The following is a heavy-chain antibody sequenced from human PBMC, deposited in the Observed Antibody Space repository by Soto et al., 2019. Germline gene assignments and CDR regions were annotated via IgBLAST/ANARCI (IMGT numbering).Heavy chain of an antibody. CDR1: GGSISSGGYY. CDR3: ARAARATQRKSPTGEFDP. CDR2: IYYSGST. V-gene: IGHV4-31*03. Sequence: SETLSLTCTVSGGSISSGGYYWSWIRQHPGKGLEWIGYIYYSGSTYYNPSLKGRVTISVGTSKNRFSLKLSSVTAADTAVYYCARAARATQRKSPTGEFDPWGQGTLVTVSS. J-gene: IGHJ5*02. D-gene: IGHD4-17*01.